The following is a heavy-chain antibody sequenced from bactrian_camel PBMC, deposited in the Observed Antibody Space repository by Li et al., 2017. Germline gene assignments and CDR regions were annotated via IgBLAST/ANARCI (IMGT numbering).Heavy chain of an antibody. Sequence: VQLVESGGGSVEAGGSLTLSCVVTRTIYSRMCMGWFRQRPGKKREGVARLPNDGRIASYSDSVRGRFTISRDNAKDTLYLQMNSLIIEDTAVYYCALGSSRQATMTARGKGTQVTVS. CDR2: LPNDGRIA. CDR1: RTIYSRMC. V-gene: IGHV3S53*01. J-gene: IGHJ4*01. D-gene: IGHD3*01.